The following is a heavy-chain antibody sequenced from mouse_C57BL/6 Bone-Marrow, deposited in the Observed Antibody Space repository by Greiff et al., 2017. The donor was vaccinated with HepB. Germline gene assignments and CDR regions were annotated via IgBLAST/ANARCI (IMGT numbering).Heavy chain of an antibody. Sequence: QVQMKRSGPELVKPGASVKISCKASGYSFTSYYIHWVKQRPGQGLEWIGWIYPGSGNTKYNEKFKGKATLTADTSSSTAYMQLSSLTSEDSAVYYCARSYYGNRYFDVWGTGTTVTVSS. CDR1: GYSFTSYY. D-gene: IGHD2-1*01. CDR3: ARSYYGNRYFDV. V-gene: IGHV1-66*01. CDR2: IYPGSGNT. J-gene: IGHJ1*03.